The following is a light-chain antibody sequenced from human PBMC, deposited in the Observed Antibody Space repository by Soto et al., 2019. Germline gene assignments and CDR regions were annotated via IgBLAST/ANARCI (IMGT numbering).Light chain of an antibody. CDR3: SSYTSSGTYV. V-gene: IGLV2-14*01. Sequence: QSALTQPASMSGSPGQSITISCTGTSSDVGGYEFVSWYQQHPDNAPKLIIYDVSDRPSGESSRFSGSKSANTASLTISGLQAEDEADYYCSSYTSSGTYVFGTGTKATVL. J-gene: IGLJ1*01. CDR1: SSDVGGYEF. CDR2: DVS.